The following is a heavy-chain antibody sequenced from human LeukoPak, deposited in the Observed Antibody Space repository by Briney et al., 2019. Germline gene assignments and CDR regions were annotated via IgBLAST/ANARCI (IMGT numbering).Heavy chain of an antibody. J-gene: IGHJ4*02. CDR3: ARAPFRTGGQGVIAYPDY. V-gene: IGHV1-18*01. CDR2: IITYNGNT. CDR1: GYTFTTYG. Sequence: ASVKVSCKASGYTFTTYGISWVRQAPGQGLEWMGYIITYNGNTNYAQKLQGRVTITADKSTSTAYMELSSLRSEDTAVYYCARAPFRTGGQGVIAYPDYWGQGTLVTVSS. D-gene: IGHD3-16*02.